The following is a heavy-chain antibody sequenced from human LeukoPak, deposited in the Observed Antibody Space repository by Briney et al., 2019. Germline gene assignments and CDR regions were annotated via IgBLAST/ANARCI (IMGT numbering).Heavy chain of an antibody. D-gene: IGHD3-22*01. CDR2: ISYSGST. CDR3: GGGGDSGGYYYFDY. J-gene: IGHJ4*02. Sequence: SETLSLTCTVSGGSISSSSYYWGWIRQPPGKGLEWIGYISYSGSTNHNPSLKSRVTTSVDTSKSQFSLKLSSVTAADTAVYYWGGGGDSGGYYYFDYGGQGTPVSVYS. CDR1: GGSISSSSYY. V-gene: IGHV4-61*05.